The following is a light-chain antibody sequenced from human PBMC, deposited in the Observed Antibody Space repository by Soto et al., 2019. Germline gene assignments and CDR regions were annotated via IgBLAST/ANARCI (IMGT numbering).Light chain of an antibody. CDR1: QSVSSN. CDR3: QQYNNWPPGFT. J-gene: IGKJ3*01. V-gene: IGKV3-15*01. Sequence: EIVMTQSPATLSVSPGERATLSCRASQSVSSNLAWYQQKPGQAPRLLIYGASTRATGIPARFSGSGSGTAFTLTISRLQSADFAVYYCQQYNNWPPGFTFGPGTKVDIK. CDR2: GAS.